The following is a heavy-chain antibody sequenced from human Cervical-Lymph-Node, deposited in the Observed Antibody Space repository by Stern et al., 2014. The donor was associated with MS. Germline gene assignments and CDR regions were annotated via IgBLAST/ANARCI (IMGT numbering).Heavy chain of an antibody. V-gene: IGHV3-23*04. CDR1: GFTFRSYA. Sequence: VQLVESGGTLVQPGGSLRLSCAASGFTFRSYAMSWVRQAPGKVLEWVSVIIGSDGSTFYADSVKGRFTISRDNSKNTLFLQMNSLRAEDTAVYYCAKVYGSGPFDYWGQGTLVTVSS. J-gene: IGHJ4*02. D-gene: IGHD6-19*01. CDR3: AKVYGSGPFDY. CDR2: IIGSDGST.